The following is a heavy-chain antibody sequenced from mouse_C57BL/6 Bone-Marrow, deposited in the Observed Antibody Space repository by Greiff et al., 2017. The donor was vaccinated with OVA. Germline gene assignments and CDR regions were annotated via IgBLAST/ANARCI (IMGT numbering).Heavy chain of an antibody. CDR2: ISDGGSYT. CDR1: GFTFSSYA. Sequence: EVQLQQSGGGLVKPGGSLKLSCAASGFTFSSYAMSWVRQTPEKRLEWVATISDGGSYTYYPDNVKGRFTISRDNAKHNLYLQMSHLKSEDTAMYYCARDSSYDYDKEAWFAYWGQGTLVTVSA. CDR3: ARDSSYDYDKEAWFAY. D-gene: IGHD2-4*01. J-gene: IGHJ3*01. V-gene: IGHV5-4*01.